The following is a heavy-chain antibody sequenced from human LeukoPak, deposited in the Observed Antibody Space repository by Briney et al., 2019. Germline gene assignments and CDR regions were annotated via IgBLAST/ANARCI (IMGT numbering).Heavy chain of an antibody. CDR1: GGSFSGYY. Sequence: SETLSPTCAVYGGSFSGYYWSWIRQPPGKGLEWIGEINHSGSTNYNPSLKSRVTISVDTSKNQFSLKLSSVTAADTAVYYCARGPYMITFGGVIGYFDYWGQGTLVTVSS. CDR2: INHSGST. D-gene: IGHD3-16*02. V-gene: IGHV4-34*01. J-gene: IGHJ4*02. CDR3: ARGPYMITFGGVIGYFDY.